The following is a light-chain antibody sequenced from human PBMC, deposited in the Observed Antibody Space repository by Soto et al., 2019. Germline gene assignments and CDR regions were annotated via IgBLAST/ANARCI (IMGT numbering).Light chain of an antibody. Sequence: SLLAQPAPLSGSPGPAIPLSCTGNSRDVGSYNLVSWYQQHPGKAPKLLIYEDNKRPSGVSDRFSGSKSGNTASLTISGLQTEDEADYYCCPYADTSTYVFGTGTKVTVL. CDR3: CPYADTSTYV. J-gene: IGLJ1*01. V-gene: IGLV2-23*01. CDR1: SRDVGSYNL. CDR2: EDN.